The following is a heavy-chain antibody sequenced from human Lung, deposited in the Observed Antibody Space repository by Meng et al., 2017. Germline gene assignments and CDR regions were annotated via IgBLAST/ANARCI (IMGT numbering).Heavy chain of an antibody. J-gene: IGHJ4*02. CDR3: TWDDKAVSDY. CDR1: GFYFNSDW. V-gene: IGHV3-15*01. CDR2: IKSNTDGGTA. D-gene: IGHD1-26*01. Sequence: VQLVEAGGDLGTPGGALRFACAVSGFYFNSDWRSWDRQAPGKGLEWVGRIKSNTDGGTAEYAGPVTGRFTISRDDSKSTLYLQMSGLRIDDTGVYYCTWDDKAVSDYWGQATLVTVSS.